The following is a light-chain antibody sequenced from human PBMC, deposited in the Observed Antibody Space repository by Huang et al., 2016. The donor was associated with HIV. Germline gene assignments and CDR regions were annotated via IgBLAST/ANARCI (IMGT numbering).Light chain of an antibody. CDR2: GAS. Sequence: EIVMTQSPAILSVSPGERVTLSCRASQNVSSNLAWYQQKPGQAPRLLRYGASTRATRIPARFSGSGSGTEFTLTVSSLHSEDFAVYYCQQYNNWPPGYTFGQGTNLEIK. CDR3: QQYNNWPPGYT. V-gene: IGKV3-15*01. CDR1: QNVSSN. J-gene: IGKJ2*01.